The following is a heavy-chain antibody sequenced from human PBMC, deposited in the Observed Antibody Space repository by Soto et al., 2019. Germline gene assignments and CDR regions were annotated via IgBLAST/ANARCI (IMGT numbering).Heavy chain of an antibody. CDR3: VRRDIDNWNEGPAVGI. CDR1: GGSVSSGSFY. Sequence: SETLSLTCTVSGGSVSSGSFYWGWIRQPPGKGLEWIGNIYYNGDTYYNPSLKSRLTISVDTSENQFSLKLSSVTAADTAVYYCVRRDIDNWNEGPAVGIWGQGRMVTV. J-gene: IGHJ3*02. V-gene: IGHV4-39*01. CDR2: IYYNGDT. D-gene: IGHD1-20*01.